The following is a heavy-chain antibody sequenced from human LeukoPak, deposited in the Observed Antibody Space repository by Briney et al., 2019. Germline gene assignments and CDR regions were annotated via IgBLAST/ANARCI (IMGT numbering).Heavy chain of an antibody. CDR1: GFTFSSYA. D-gene: IGHD6-19*01. J-gene: IGHJ6*03. Sequence: SGGSLRLSCAASGFTFSSYAMHWVRQAPGKGLEWVAVISYDGSNKYYADSVKGRFTISRDNSKNTLYLQMNSLRAEDTAVYYCARTSKGAVAETYYYYYYMDVWGKGTTVTVSS. V-gene: IGHV3-30*04. CDR2: ISYDGSNK. CDR3: ARTSKGAVAETYYYYYYMDV.